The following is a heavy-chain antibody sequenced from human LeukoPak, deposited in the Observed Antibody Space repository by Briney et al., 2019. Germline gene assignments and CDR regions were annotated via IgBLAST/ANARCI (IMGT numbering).Heavy chain of an antibody. Sequence: GGSLRLSCAASGFTFSSYSMNWVRQAPGKGLEWVSSISTSSSYINYADSVKGRFTISRDNAKKSLYLQMNSLRAEDTAVYYCAKCILTGYYKGYMDVWGKGTTVTISS. CDR2: ISTSSSYI. CDR1: GFTFSSYS. CDR3: AKCILTGYYKGYMDV. J-gene: IGHJ6*03. D-gene: IGHD3-9*01. V-gene: IGHV3-21*04.